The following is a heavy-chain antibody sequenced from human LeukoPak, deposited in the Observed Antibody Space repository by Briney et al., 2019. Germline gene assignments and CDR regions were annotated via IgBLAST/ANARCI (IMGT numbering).Heavy chain of an antibody. V-gene: IGHV3-48*04. CDR3: ARDASGSYPNWFDP. D-gene: IGHD3-10*01. CDR2: ISSSSSII. Sequence: GGSLRLSCAASGFTFRNYSMNWVRQGPGKGLEWISYISSSSSIIYYADSVKGRFTISRDNAKNSLYLQMNSLRAEDTAVYFCARDASGSYPNWFDPWGQGTLVTVSS. J-gene: IGHJ5*01. CDR1: GFTFRNYS.